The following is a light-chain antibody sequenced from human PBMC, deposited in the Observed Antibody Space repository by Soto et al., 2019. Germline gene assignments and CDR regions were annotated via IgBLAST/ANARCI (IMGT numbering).Light chain of an antibody. CDR2: DAS. V-gene: IGKV3-20*01. CDR1: QSVSSNF. CDR3: QQYGSSYT. J-gene: IGKJ2*01. Sequence: ERVLPQSPGTLSLSPGERATLSCRASQSVSSNFLAWYQQKPGQAPRLLIFDASSRATGIPDRFSGSGSGTDVTLTISRVEPEDVAVYYCQQYGSSYTFGRGTKLEI.